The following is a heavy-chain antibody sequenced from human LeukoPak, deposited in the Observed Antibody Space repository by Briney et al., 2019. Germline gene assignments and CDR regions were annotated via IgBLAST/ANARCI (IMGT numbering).Heavy chain of an antibody. Sequence: SETLSLTCTVSGYSINSGYYWVWIRQPPGKGLEWIGSIYRSGSTNYNPSLKSRVTISVDTSKNQFSLKLSSVTAADTAVYFCARGPYSYDSSGAFDIWGQGTMVTVSS. V-gene: IGHV4-38-2*02. D-gene: IGHD3-22*01. CDR2: IYRSGST. CDR3: ARGPYSYDSSGAFDI. J-gene: IGHJ3*02. CDR1: GYSINSGYY.